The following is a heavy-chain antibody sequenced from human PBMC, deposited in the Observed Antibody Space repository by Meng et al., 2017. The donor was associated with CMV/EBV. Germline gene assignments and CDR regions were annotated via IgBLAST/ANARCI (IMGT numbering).Heavy chain of an antibody. CDR3: AGPYSRSYYSDY. J-gene: IGHJ4*02. CDR2: IRHSGDIT. Sequence: SETLSLTCALYGGSLSGYYWSWIRQTPGKGLEWIGEIRHSGDITNYNPPLNSRVTISIDTSKKQFSLKRSAVTSADTAVYYCAGPYSRSYYSDYWGQGTLVTVSS. CDR1: GGSLSGYY. D-gene: IGHD6-6*01. V-gene: IGHV4-34*01.